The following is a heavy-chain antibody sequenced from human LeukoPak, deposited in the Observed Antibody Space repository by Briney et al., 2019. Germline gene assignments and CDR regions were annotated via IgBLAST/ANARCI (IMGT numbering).Heavy chain of an antibody. D-gene: IGHD6-19*01. V-gene: IGHV3-11*05. Sequence: TGGSLRLSCAASGFTFSNYGMRWIRQAPGEGLEWVSYISSSSSYTNYADSVKGRFTISRDNAKNSLYLQMNSQRAEDTAVYYCARVIAVAGLYFDYWGQGTLVTVSS. CDR1: GFTFSNYG. CDR3: ARVIAVAGLYFDY. CDR2: ISSSSSYT. J-gene: IGHJ4*02.